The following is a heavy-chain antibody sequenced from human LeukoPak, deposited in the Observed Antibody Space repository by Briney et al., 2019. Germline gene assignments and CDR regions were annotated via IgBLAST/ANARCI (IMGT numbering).Heavy chain of an antibody. CDR1: GFTFSSYA. Sequence: GGSLRLSCAASGFTFSSYAMHWVRQAPGKGLEWVAVISYDGSNKYYADSVKGRFTISRDNSKNTLYLQMNSLRAEDTAVYYCARADRGDAFDIWGQGTMVTVSS. V-gene: IGHV3-30-3*01. J-gene: IGHJ3*02. CDR2: ISYDGSNK. CDR3: ARADRGDAFDI. D-gene: IGHD2-15*01.